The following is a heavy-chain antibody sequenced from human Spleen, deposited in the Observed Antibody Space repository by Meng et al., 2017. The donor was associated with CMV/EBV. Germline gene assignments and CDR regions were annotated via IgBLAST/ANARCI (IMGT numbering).Heavy chain of an antibody. CDR3: AKNRLSTGIMIDWFDP. CDR2: LRYDGSNK. D-gene: IGHD3-16*01. V-gene: IGHV3-30*02. J-gene: IGHJ5*02. CDR1: FTFSSYG. Sequence: FTFSSYGIPLVRQAPGPGLGWVAFLRYDGSNKYYADSVKGRFTISRDNSKNTVYLQMDSLRAEDTAVYYCAKNRLSTGIMIDWFDPWGQGTLVTVSS.